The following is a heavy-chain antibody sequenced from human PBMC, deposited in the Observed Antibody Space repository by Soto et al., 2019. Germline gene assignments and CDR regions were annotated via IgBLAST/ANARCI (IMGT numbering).Heavy chain of an antibody. D-gene: IGHD3-22*01. CDR2: IYYSGST. V-gene: IGHV4-31*03. CDR3: ARFPIYGSIGLDP. Sequence: KASETLSLTCTVSGGSISSGGYYWSWIRQHPGKGLEWIGYIYYSGSTYYNPSLKSRVTISVDTSKNQFSLKLSSVTAADTAVYYCARFPIYGSIGLDPWGQGTLVTVSS. CDR1: GGSISSGGYY. J-gene: IGHJ5*02.